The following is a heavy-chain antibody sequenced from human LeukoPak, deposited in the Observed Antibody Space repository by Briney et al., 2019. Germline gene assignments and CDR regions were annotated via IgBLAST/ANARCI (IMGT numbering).Heavy chain of an antibody. CDR3: ARLIYYDSSGRGDYFDY. Sequence: TGESLKISCKGSGYSSTSYWIGRVRQMPGKGLEWMGIIYPGDSDTRYSPSFQGQVTISADKSISTAYLQWSSLKASDTAMYYCARLIYYDSSGRGDYFDYWGQGTLVTVSS. V-gene: IGHV5-51*01. CDR2: IYPGDSDT. CDR1: GYSSTSYW. J-gene: IGHJ4*02. D-gene: IGHD3-22*01.